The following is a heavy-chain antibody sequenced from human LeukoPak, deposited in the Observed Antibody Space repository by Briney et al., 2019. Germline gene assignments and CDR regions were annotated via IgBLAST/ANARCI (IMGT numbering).Heavy chain of an antibody. CDR2: VYYSGST. Sequence: SETLSLTCTVSGGSISSYYWSWIRQPPGKGLEWIGYVYYSGSTNYNPSLKSRVTISLDTSKNQFSLKLSSVTAADTAVYYCARDRGAGPFDYWGQGTLVTVSS. CDR1: GGSISSYY. V-gene: IGHV4-59*01. CDR3: ARDRGAGPFDY. D-gene: IGHD3-10*01. J-gene: IGHJ4*02.